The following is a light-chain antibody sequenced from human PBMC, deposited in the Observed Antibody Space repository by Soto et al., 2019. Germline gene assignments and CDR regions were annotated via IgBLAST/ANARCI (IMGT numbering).Light chain of an antibody. CDR1: SSDVGGSNY. J-gene: IGLJ3*02. V-gene: IGLV2-11*01. CDR3: CSYAGSYTWV. CDR2: DVT. Sequence: QSALTQPRSVSGSPGQSVTISCTGTSSDVGGSNYVSWYQQHPAKAPRLMIYDVTKRPSGVPDRFSGSKSGNTASLTISGLQAEDEADYYCCSYAGSYTWVFGGGTTLTVL.